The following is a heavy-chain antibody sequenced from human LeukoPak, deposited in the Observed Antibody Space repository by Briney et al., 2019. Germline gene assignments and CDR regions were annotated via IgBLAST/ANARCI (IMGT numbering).Heavy chain of an antibody. D-gene: IGHD6-13*01. Sequence: GGSLRLSCSASGFTFSSYTMHWVRQAPGRGLEYDSGITSNGGSTYYPDSVKGRFTISRDNSKNTLYLQMSSVRTEDTAVYYCVRRLIAATGPCFDFWGQGALVTVSS. J-gene: IGHJ4*02. CDR3: VRRLIAATGPCFDF. CDR2: ITSNGGST. CDR1: GFTFSSYT. V-gene: IGHV3-64D*09.